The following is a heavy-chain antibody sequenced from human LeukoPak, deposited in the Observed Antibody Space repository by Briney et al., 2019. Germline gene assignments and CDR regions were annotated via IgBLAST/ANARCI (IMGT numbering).Heavy chain of an antibody. J-gene: IGHJ4*02. CDR2: TSYDGSNK. CDR1: GFTFSTCG. V-gene: IGHV3-30*18. D-gene: IGHD6-19*01. Sequence: PGGSLRLSCAASGFTFSTCGVHWVRQTPGKGLEWVAVTSYDGSNKYYADSVKGRFTISRDNSKNTLYLQMNSLRAEDTAVYYCAKGRAVAGLDYWGQGTLVTVSS. CDR3: AKGRAVAGLDY.